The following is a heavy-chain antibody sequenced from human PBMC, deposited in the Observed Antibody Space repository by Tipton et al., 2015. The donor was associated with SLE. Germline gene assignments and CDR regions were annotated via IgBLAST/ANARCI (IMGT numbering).Heavy chain of an antibody. CDR1: GGSISSSSYY. J-gene: IGHJ4*02. V-gene: IGHV4-39*07. CDR3: ASYMVRGVRTG. D-gene: IGHD3-10*01. Sequence: TLSLTCTVSGGSISSSSYYWGWIRQPPGKGLEWIGSIYYSGSTYYNPSLKSRVTISVDTSKNQFSLKLSSVTAADTAVYYCASYMVRGVRTGWGQGTLVTVSS. CDR2: IYYSGST.